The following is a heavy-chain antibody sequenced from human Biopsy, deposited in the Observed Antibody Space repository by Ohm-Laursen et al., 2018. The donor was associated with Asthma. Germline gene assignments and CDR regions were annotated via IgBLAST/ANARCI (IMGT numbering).Heavy chain of an antibody. CDR2: HDHEEGGT. CDR1: GYSPTDLS. D-gene: IGHD4-17*01. J-gene: IGHJ4*02. CDR3: ASDFPKDYVRYNFQF. V-gene: IGHV1-24*01. Sequence: EASVKVSCKISGYSPTDLSMHWVRQAPGQGLEWMGGHDHEEGGTVNARRSQGRVTMTEDTSTDTAYMELSSLSSDDTAVYYCASDFPKDYVRYNFQFWGQGTLVTVSS.